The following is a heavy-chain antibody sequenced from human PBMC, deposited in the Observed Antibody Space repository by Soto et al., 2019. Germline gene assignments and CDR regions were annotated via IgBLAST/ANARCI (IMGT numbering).Heavy chain of an antibody. Sequence: PGGSLRLSCAASGFTFSNAWMSWVRQAPGKGLEWVGRIKSKTDGGTTDYAAPVKGRFTISRDDSKNTLYLQMNSLKTEDTAVYYCTKDYGYDRKFDYWGQGTLVTVCS. CDR1: GFTFSNAW. CDR2: IKSKTDGGTT. J-gene: IGHJ4*02. V-gene: IGHV3-15*01. CDR3: TKDYGYDRKFDY. D-gene: IGHD5-12*01.